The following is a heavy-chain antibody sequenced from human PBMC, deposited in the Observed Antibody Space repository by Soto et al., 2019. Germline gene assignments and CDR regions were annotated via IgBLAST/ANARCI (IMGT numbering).Heavy chain of an antibody. CDR2: IYYSGST. D-gene: IGHD6-19*01. CDR3: ARGFYSSGWYWFDP. CDR1: GGSISSGGYY. Sequence: SETLSLTCTVSGGSISSGGYYWSWIRQHPGKGLEWIGYIYYSGSTYYNPSLKSRVTISVDTSKNQFSLKLSSVTAADTAVYYCARGFYSSGWYWFDPWGQGTLVTVSS. V-gene: IGHV4-31*03. J-gene: IGHJ5*02.